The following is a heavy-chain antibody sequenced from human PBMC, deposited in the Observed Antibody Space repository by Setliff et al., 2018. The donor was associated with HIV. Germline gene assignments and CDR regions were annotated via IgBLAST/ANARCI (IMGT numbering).Heavy chain of an antibody. CDR1: GFTFSTYD. CDR2: INGGGNYI. V-gene: IGHV3-23*03. J-gene: IGHJ4*02. D-gene: IGHD1-26*01. Sequence: SLKISCAASGFTFSTYDMTWVRQAPGKGLEWVSLINGGGNYIQYADSVKGRFIISRGNSKNMLYLQMNSLRAEDTALYYCTKREAGAKPFDYWGRGTLVTVSS. CDR3: TKREAGAKPFDY.